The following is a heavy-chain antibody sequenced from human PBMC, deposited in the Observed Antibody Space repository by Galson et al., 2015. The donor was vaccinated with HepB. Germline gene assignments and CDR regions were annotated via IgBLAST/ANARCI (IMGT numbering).Heavy chain of an antibody. J-gene: IGHJ6*03. CDR3: ARVGYSSSAVNYYYYYYMDV. CDR2: ISAYNGNT. V-gene: IGHV1-18*01. Sequence: SVKVSCKASGYTFTSYGISWVRQAPGQGLEWMGWISAYNGNTNYAQKLQGRVTMTADTSTSTAYMELRSLRSDDTAVYYCARVGYSSSAVNYYYYYYMDVWGKGTTVTVSS. D-gene: IGHD6-13*01. CDR1: GYTFTSYG.